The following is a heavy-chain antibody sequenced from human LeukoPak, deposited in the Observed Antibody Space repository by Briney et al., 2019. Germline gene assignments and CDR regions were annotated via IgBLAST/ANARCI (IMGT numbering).Heavy chain of an antibody. CDR2: ISADESNE. Sequence: PGGSLRLSCAASGFTFSTFNMHWVRQAPGKGPEWVALISADESNEYYADSVKGRFTISRDNSKNTVYLQMNSLRTEDTAVYHCAKDLAGSYYGGGQRYYFDYWSQGTLVTVSS. J-gene: IGHJ4*02. D-gene: IGHD3-10*01. CDR1: GFTFSTFN. CDR3: AKDLAGSYYGGGQRYYFDY. V-gene: IGHV3-30*18.